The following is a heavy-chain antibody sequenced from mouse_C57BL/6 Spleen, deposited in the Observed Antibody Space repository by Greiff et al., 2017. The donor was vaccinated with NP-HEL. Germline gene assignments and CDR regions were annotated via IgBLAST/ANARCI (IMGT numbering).Heavy chain of an antibody. CDR1: GYSITSGYY. V-gene: IGHV3-6*01. J-gene: IGHJ2*01. CDR2: ISYDGSN. Sequence: DVKLQESGPGLVKPSQSLSLTCSVTGYSITSGYYWNWIRQFPGNKLEWMGYISYDGSNNYNPSLKNRISITRDTSKNQVFLKLNSVTTEDTATYYCARNGYFDYWGQGTTLTVSS. CDR3: ARNGYFDY.